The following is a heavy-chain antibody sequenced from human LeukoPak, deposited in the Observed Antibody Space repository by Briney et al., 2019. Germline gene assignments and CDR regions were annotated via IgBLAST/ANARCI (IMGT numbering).Heavy chain of an antibody. CDR1: GFIFSNYG. D-gene: IGHD6-19*01. CDR2: IWYDGSNK. V-gene: IGHV3-33*01. Sequence: PGRSLRLSCAASGFIFSNYGMHWVRQAPGKGLEWVAVIWYDGSNKYYADSVKGRFTISRDNSKNTLYLQMNSLRAEDTAVYYCARGHSSGWASPFDYWGQGTLVTVSS. J-gene: IGHJ4*02. CDR3: ARGHSSGWASPFDY.